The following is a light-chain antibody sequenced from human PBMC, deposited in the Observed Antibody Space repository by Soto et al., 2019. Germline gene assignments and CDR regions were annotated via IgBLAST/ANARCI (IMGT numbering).Light chain of an antibody. CDR3: QQYDIFSLS. CDR1: QSISSW. CDR2: KAS. Sequence: DIQMTQSPSTLSASVGDRVTITCRASQSISSWLAWYQQKPGKAPKRLIYKASTLESGIPSRFSVGGSGTEFTLTISSLQPYDFATYFCQQYDIFSLSFGGGTKVEVK. J-gene: IGKJ4*01. V-gene: IGKV1-5*03.